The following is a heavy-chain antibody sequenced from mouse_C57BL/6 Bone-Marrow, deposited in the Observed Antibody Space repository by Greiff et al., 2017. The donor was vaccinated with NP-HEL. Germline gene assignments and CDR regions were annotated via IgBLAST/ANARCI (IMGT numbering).Heavy chain of an antibody. CDR3: ARLYYGYS. V-gene: IGHV1-82*01. CDR2: IYPGDGDT. J-gene: IGHJ2*01. D-gene: IGHD2-2*01. Sequence: VQLQQSGPELVKPGASVKISCKASGYAFSSSWMNWVKQRPGKGLEWIGRIYPGDGDTNYNGKFKGKATLTADKSSSTAYMQLSSLTSEDSAVYFCARLYYGYSWGQGTTLTVSS. CDR1: GYAFSSSW.